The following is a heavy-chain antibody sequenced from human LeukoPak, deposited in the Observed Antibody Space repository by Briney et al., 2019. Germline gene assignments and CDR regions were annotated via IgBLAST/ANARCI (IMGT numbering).Heavy chain of an antibody. D-gene: IGHD1-7*01. CDR1: GFTFSSYS. CDR2: ISSSSSCI. Sequence: PGGSLRLSCAASGFTFSSYSMNWVRQAPGKGLEWVSSISSSSSCIYYADSVKGRFTISRDNAKNSLYLQMNSLRAEDTAVYYCARDISGTTFYGYFQHWGQGTLVTVSS. V-gene: IGHV3-21*01. CDR3: ARDISGTTFYGYFQH. J-gene: IGHJ1*01.